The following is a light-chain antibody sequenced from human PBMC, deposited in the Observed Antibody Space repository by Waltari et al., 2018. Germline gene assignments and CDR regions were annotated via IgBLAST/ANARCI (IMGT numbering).Light chain of an antibody. CDR3: QTWGTAIWV. Sequence: QLVLTQSPSASASLGASVTLNCSLSSGHSYYPIAGHQQNPDRGPRFLMKVNSDGSHTNGDEIPDRFSGSSSGAERFLTISSLQSDDEAVYYCQTWGTAIWVFGGGTKLTVL. CDR1: SGHSYYP. CDR2: VNSDGSH. V-gene: IGLV4-69*01. J-gene: IGLJ2*01.